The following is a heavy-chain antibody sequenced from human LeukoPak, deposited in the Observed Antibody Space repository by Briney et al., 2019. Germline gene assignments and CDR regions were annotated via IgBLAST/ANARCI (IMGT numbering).Heavy chain of an antibody. V-gene: IGHV1-2*02. Sequence: GASVKVSCKASGYTFTGYYMHWVRQAPGQGLEWMGWINPNSGGTNYAQKFQGRVTMTRDTSISTAYMELSRLRSDDTAVYYCARDSRRVVVVVANPMGYWGQGTLVTVSS. J-gene: IGHJ4*02. CDR3: ARDSRRVVVVVANPMGY. CDR1: GYTFTGYY. D-gene: IGHD2-15*01. CDR2: INPNSGGT.